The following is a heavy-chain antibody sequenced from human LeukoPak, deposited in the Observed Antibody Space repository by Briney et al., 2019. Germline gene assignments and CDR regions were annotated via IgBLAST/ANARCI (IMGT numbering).Heavy chain of an antibody. CDR3: ARDMTTVTEGVDP. Sequence: PSETLSLTCAVYGGSSSGYYWSWIRQPPGKGLEWIGSIYYSGSTYYNPSLKSRVTISVDTSKNQFSLKLSSVTAADTAGYYCARDMTTVTEGVDPWGQGNLVTVSS. D-gene: IGHD4-17*01. J-gene: IGHJ5*02. V-gene: IGHV4-34*01. CDR1: GGSSSGYY. CDR2: IYYSGST.